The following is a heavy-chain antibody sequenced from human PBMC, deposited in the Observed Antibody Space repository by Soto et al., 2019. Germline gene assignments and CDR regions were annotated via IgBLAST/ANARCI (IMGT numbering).Heavy chain of an antibody. J-gene: IGHJ4*02. V-gene: IGHV4-34*01. D-gene: IGHD1-20*01. CDR2: INHSGCT. Sequence: SETLSLTFAAYGGSFSGYYWGWIRQPPGKGLEWIGEINHSGCTNYNPSPKSRVTISVDTSKNQFSLKVNSVTAADTAVYYCAKTNNWSGFYCFDYWSQGTLVTVS. CDR3: AKTNNWSGFYCFDY. CDR1: GGSFSGYY.